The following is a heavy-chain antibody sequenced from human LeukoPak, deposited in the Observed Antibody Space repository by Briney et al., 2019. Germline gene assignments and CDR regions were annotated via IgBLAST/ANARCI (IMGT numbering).Heavy chain of an antibody. V-gene: IGHV3-23*01. CDR3: AKDRGRTWVQVAN. CDR1: GFTFSSDA. Sequence: GGSLRLSCIGTGFTFSSDAMGWVRQAPGKGLEWVSGISGSGGSTYYADSVKGRFTISRDNSKNTLYLQINSLRVEDTAVYYCAKDRGRTWVQVANWGQGNLVTVSS. D-gene: IGHD2-15*01. CDR2: ISGSGGST. J-gene: IGHJ4*02.